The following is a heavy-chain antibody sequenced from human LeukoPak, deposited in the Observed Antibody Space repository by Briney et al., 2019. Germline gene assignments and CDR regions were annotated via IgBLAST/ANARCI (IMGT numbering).Heavy chain of an antibody. CDR3: TRVAGSGSVD. Sequence: GGSLRLSCAASGFTFSSFALSWVRQAPGKGLEWVSSISGSGDSTYYMESVKGRFTISRDNAKNTLHLQMNSLRAEDTAVYYCTRVAGSGSVDWGQGTLVTVSS. J-gene: IGHJ4*02. CDR2: ISGSGDST. V-gene: IGHV3-23*01. CDR1: GFTFSSFA. D-gene: IGHD1-26*01.